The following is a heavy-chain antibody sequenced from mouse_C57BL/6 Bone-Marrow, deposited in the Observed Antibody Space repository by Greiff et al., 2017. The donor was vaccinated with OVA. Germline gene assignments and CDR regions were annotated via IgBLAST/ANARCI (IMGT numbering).Heavy chain of an antibody. CDR1: EYEFPSHD. V-gene: IGHV5-2*01. CDR3: ASMITTEPSWFAY. J-gene: IGHJ3*01. CDR2: INSDGGST. Sequence: EVMLVESGGGLVQPGESLKLSCESNEYEFPSHDMSWVRKTPEKRLELVAAINSDGGSTYYPDTMERRFIISRDNTKKTLYMQMSSLRSEDTALYYCASMITTEPSWFAYWGQGTLVTVSA. D-gene: IGHD2-4*01.